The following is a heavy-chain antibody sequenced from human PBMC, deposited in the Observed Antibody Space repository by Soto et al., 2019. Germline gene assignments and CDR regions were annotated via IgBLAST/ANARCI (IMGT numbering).Heavy chain of an antibody. J-gene: IGHJ4*01. D-gene: IGHD3-22*01. Sequence: EVHLVESGGGLVKPGGSLRLSCAASGFTFSNAWINWVRQAPGKGLEWVGRVKSKNDGGTTDFAAPVKGRFAISRDDSKNRVDLERNSLQTEDTAIYYCTTDSYITSIIVRFDYWGHGTLVTVSS. V-gene: IGHV3-15*07. CDR3: TTDSYITSIIVRFDY. CDR2: VKSKNDGGTT. CDR1: GFTFSNAW.